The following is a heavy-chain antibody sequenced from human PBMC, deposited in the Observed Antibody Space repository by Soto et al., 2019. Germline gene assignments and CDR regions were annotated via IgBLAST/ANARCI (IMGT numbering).Heavy chain of an antibody. Sequence: SETLSLTCTVSGGSISSYYWSWIRQPPGKGLEWIGYIYYSGSTNYNPSLKSRVTISVDTSKNQFSLKLSSVTAADTAVYYCARGVVAIRHFDYWGQGTLVTVSS. CDR1: GGSISSYY. V-gene: IGHV4-59*01. CDR3: ARGVVAIRHFDY. J-gene: IGHJ4*02. CDR2: IYYSGST. D-gene: IGHD5-12*01.